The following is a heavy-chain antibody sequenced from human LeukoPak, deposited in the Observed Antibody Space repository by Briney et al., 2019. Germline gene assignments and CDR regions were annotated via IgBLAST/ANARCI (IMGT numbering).Heavy chain of an antibody. CDR3: AREYCSGGSCYSGY. Sequence: ASVKVSXKASGYTFTSYGISWMRQAPGQGLEWMGWIGAYNGNTNYAQKLQGRVTKTTDTSTSTAYMELRSLRSDDTAVYYCAREYCSGGSCYSGYWGQGTLVTVSS. J-gene: IGHJ4*02. V-gene: IGHV1-18*01. CDR1: GYTFTSYG. D-gene: IGHD2-15*01. CDR2: IGAYNGNT.